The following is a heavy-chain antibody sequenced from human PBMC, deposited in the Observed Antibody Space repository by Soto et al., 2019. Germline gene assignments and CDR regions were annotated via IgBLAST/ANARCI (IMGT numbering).Heavy chain of an antibody. Sequence: GGSLRLSCAASGFTFSDYYMSWIRQAPGKGLEWVSYISSSGSTIYYADTVKGRFTISRDNAKNSLYLQMNSLRAEDTVVYYYARECGSSTSSLTDAFDIWGQGTMVTVSS. CDR3: ARECGSSTSSLTDAFDI. V-gene: IGHV3-11*01. CDR2: ISSSGSTI. CDR1: GFTFSDYY. J-gene: IGHJ3*02. D-gene: IGHD2-2*01.